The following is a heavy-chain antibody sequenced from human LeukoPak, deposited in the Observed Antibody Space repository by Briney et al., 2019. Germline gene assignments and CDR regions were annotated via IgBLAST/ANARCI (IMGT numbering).Heavy chain of an antibody. Sequence: ASVKVSCKASGGTFSSYAISWVRQAPGQGLEWMGWISAYNGNTNYAQKLQGRVTMTTDTSTSTAYMELRSLRSDDTAVYYCASLYDSSGYYGNDAFDIWGQGTMVTVSS. CDR3: ASLYDSSGYYGNDAFDI. V-gene: IGHV1-18*01. CDR1: GGTFSSYA. CDR2: ISAYNGNT. D-gene: IGHD3-22*01. J-gene: IGHJ3*02.